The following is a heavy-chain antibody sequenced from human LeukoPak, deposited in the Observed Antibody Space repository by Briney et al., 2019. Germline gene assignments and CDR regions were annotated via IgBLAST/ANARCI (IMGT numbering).Heavy chain of an antibody. D-gene: IGHD3-22*01. CDR1: GFTFTSHD. Sequence: ASVKVSCKASGFTFTSHDYNWVRQAPGQGLEWMGGIIPIFGTANYAQKFQGRVTITADESTSTAYMELSSLRSEDTAVYYCARVIVPWTSGYYYHFDYWGQGTLVTVSS. J-gene: IGHJ4*02. CDR3: ARVIVPWTSGYYYHFDY. V-gene: IGHV1-69*13. CDR2: IIPIFGTA.